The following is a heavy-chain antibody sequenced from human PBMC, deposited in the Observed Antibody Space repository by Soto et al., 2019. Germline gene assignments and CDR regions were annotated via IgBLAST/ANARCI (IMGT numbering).Heavy chain of an antibody. J-gene: IGHJ4*02. CDR3: ERNIAASGTLVPFDY. V-gene: IGHV3-33*01. Sequence: QVQLVESGGGVVQPGRSLRLSCAASGFTFSSYGMHWVRQAPGKGLEWVAAIWDDGSNKYYADSVKGRFTISRDNSKTPLNLQMNSLRAEDTAVYYCERNIAASGTLVPFDYWGQGTLVTVSS. CDR1: GFTFSSYG. D-gene: IGHD6-13*01. CDR2: IWDDGSNK.